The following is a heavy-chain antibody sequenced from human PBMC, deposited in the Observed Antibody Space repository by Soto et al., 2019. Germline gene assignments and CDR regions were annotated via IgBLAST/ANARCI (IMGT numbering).Heavy chain of an antibody. D-gene: IGHD6-19*01. V-gene: IGHV4-30-4*01. CDR1: GGSISSGDYY. CDR3: ARDLSGGSGWQYYYYGMDV. J-gene: IGHJ6*02. CDR2: IYYSGST. Sequence: QVQLQESGPGLVKPSQTLSLTCTVSGGSISSGDYYWSWIRQPPGKGLEWIGYIYYSGSTYYNPSLKSRVTISVDTSKNQFSLKLSSVTAADTAVYYCARDLSGGSGWQYYYYGMDVWGQGTTVTVSS.